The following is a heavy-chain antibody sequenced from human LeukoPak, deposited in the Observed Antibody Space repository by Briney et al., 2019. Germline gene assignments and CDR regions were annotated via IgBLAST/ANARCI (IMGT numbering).Heavy chain of an antibody. J-gene: IGHJ1*01. V-gene: IGHV3-23*01. Sequence: PGGSLRLSCAASGFTLSNYAMSWVRQAPGKGLEWVSTLSGTGGSTYYADSVKGRFTISRDNSKNTLYLQVSSLRAEDTAVYYCARVLYIGGYIQYWGQGTLVTVSS. D-gene: IGHD3-16*01. CDR2: LSGTGGST. CDR1: GFTLSNYA. CDR3: ARVLYIGGYIQY.